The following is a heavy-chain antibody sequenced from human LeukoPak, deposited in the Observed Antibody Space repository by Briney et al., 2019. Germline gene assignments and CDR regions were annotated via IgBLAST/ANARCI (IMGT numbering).Heavy chain of an antibody. CDR2: IYSGGST. D-gene: IGHD3-10*01. CDR1: GFTFSSYN. CDR3: ARAPGTGYYGMDV. J-gene: IGHJ6*02. V-gene: IGHV3-53*01. Sequence: GGSLRLSCAASGFTFSSYNMNWVRQAPGKGLEWVSVIYSGGSTYYADSVKGRFTISRDNSKNTLYLQMNSLRAEDTAVYYCARAPGTGYYGMDVWGQGTTVTVSS.